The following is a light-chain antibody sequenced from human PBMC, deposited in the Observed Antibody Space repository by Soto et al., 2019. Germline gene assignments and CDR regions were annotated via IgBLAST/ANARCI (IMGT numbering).Light chain of an antibody. V-gene: IGLV2-14*01. J-gene: IGLJ2*01. CDR2: DVG. CDR3: ASHTGRSTLI. Sequence: QSVPTQPASVSGSPGQSITISCTGTSSDIGGYNYVSWFRQHPGKAPQLMIYDVGNRPSGVSDRFSASKSGNTASLTISGLQAEDEADYYCASHTGRSTLIFGGGTKVTVL. CDR1: SSDIGGYNY.